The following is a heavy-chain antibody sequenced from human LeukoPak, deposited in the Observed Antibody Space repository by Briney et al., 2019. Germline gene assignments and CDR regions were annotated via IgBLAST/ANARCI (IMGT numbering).Heavy chain of an antibody. J-gene: IGHJ4*02. CDR3: ATGHSSGWYYFDY. Sequence: GGSLRLSCVISGFTFSSFGTHWVRQAPGKGLEWVAAVSSDGRNKYYADSVKGRFTVSRDNSKNTLFLQMNSLRAEDTAMYYCATGHSSGWYYFDYWGQGSLVTVSS. V-gene: IGHV3-30*03. D-gene: IGHD6-19*01. CDR2: VSSDGRNK. CDR1: GFTFSSFG.